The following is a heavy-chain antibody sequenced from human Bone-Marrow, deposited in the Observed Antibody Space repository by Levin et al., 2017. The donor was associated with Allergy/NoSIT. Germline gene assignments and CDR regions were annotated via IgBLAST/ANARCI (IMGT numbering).Heavy chain of an antibody. Sequence: PGESLKISCAASGFTFSSYGMHWVRQAPGKGLEWVAVIWYDGSNKYYADSVKGRFTISRDNSKNTLYLQMNSLRAEDTAVYYCAREGYGDYDRSFDYWGQGTLVTVSS. J-gene: IGHJ4*02. CDR3: AREGYGDYDRSFDY. V-gene: IGHV3-33*01. CDR1: GFTFSSYG. CDR2: IWYDGSNK. D-gene: IGHD4-17*01.